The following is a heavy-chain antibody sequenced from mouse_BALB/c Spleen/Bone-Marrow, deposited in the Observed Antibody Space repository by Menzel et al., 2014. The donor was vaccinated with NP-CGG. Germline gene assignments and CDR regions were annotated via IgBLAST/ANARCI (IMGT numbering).Heavy chain of an antibody. Sequence: VKLMESGAELVKPGASVKLSCKASGYTFTGYWMHWVKQRPGQGLEWIGEINPSNGRTNYNEKFKSKATLTVDKSSSTAYMQLSSLTSEDSAVYYCAGGRGYFDYWGQGTTLTVSS. J-gene: IGHJ2*01. D-gene: IGHD3-3*01. CDR3: AGGRGYFDY. V-gene: IGHV1S81*02. CDR1: GYTFTGYW. CDR2: INPSNGRT.